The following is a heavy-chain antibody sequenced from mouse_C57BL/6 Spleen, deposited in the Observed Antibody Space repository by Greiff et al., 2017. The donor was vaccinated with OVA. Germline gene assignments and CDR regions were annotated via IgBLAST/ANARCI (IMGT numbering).Heavy chain of an antibody. V-gene: IGHV5-16*01. CDR1: GFTFSDYY. CDR2: INYDGSST. Sequence: EVQLVESEGGLVQPGSSMKLSCTASGFTFSDYYMAWVRQVPEKGLEWVANINYDGSSTYYLDSLKSRFIISRDNAKNILYLQMSSLKSEDTATYYCARATGDYCDYWGQGTTLTVSS. CDR3: ARATGDYCDY. D-gene: IGHD1-1*01. J-gene: IGHJ2*01.